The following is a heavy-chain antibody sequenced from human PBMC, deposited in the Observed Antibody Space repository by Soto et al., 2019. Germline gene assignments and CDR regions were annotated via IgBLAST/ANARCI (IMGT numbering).Heavy chain of an antibody. CDR3: ARKAAGGYSSYYYYGMDV. CDR1: GGSISSGGYY. D-gene: IGHD2-21*02. CDR2: IYYSGST. Sequence: SETLSLTCTVSGGSISSGGYYWSWIRQHPGKGLEWIGYIYYSGSTYYKQSLKSRVTISVDTSKNQFSLKLSSVTAADTAVYYCARKAAGGYSSYYYYGMDVWGQGTTVTVSS. J-gene: IGHJ6*02. V-gene: IGHV4-31*03.